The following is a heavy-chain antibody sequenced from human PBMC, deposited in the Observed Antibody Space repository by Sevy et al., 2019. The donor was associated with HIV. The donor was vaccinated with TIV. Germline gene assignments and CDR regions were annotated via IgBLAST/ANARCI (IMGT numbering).Heavy chain of an antibody. V-gene: IGHV3-23*01. Sequence: GGSLRLSCVGSGFTFGSYGMSWVRQPPGKGLEWVSSISFSGVATFYADSVRGRFTISRDNSKNILYLQMNSLGAEDTAVYFCAKPPSNHDVLHYYGMDVWGQGTTVTVSS. CDR3: AKPPSNHDVLHYYGMDV. CDR1: GFTFGSYG. D-gene: IGHD3-10*02. J-gene: IGHJ6*02. CDR2: ISFSGVAT.